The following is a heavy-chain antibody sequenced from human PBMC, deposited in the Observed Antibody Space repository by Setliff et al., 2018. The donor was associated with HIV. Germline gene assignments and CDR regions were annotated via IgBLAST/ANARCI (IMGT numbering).Heavy chain of an antibody. V-gene: IGHV3-66*02. D-gene: IGHD3-3*01. CDR3: ARVRLYNTALDY. Sequence: GESLKISCAASGFTVSTYYMSWVRQAPGKGLEWVSTIYSGGSTYHADSVKGRFTLSRDTSKNTLFLQMNSLRPEDTAVYYCARVRLYNTALDYWGQGTLVTVSA. CDR2: IYSGGST. CDR1: GFTVSTYY. J-gene: IGHJ4*02.